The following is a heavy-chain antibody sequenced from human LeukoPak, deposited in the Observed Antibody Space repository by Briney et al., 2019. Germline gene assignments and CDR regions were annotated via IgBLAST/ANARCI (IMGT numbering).Heavy chain of an antibody. D-gene: IGHD6-13*01. CDR3: ARQEGIAAARGYMDV. Sequence: SETLSLTCTVSSGSISSYYWSWVRQPPGKGLEWIGYFYYSGSTNYNPSLKSRVTISVDTSKNQFSLKLSSVTAADTAVYYCARQEGIAAARGYMDVWGKGTTVTVSS. CDR2: FYYSGST. V-gene: IGHV4-59*08. CDR1: SGSISSYY. J-gene: IGHJ6*03.